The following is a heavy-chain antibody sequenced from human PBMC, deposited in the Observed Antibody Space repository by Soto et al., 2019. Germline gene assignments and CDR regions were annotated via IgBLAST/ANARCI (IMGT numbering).Heavy chain of an antibody. Sequence: GGSLRLSCAASGFTFSSYAMSWVRQAPGKGLEWVSAISGSGGSTYYADSVKGRFTISRDNSKNTLYLQMNSLRAEDTAVYYCAKSGAGIAVAGTQYYLGCWGQGTLFTVSS. CDR1: GFTFSSYA. J-gene: IGHJ4*02. CDR3: AKSGAGIAVAGTQYYLGC. V-gene: IGHV3-23*01. CDR2: ISGSGGST. D-gene: IGHD6-19*01.